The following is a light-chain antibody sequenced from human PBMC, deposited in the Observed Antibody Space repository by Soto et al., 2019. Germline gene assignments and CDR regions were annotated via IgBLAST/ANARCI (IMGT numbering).Light chain of an antibody. CDR1: QSISTAY. J-gene: IGKJ5*01. CDR2: RAS. CDR3: QQYDRLPIT. V-gene: IGKV3-20*01. Sequence: EIVLTQSPGTLSLSPGERATLSCRASQSISTAYLTWYQQKPGQAPRLLIYRASHRATGIPDRFSGSESGTDFTLTISRLEPEDLAVYYCQQYDRLPITFGQGTRLEIK.